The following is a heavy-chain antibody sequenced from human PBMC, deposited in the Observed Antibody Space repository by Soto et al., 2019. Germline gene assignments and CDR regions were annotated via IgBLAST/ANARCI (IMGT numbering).Heavy chain of an antibody. CDR3: AHRGSVVVTATPVFDP. V-gene: IGHV4-59*01. CDR2: ISYSGST. CDR1: GASISTYY. D-gene: IGHD2-21*02. J-gene: IGHJ5*02. Sequence: SETLSLTCTVSGASISTYYWSWIRQPPGKGLEWIGYISYSGSTNYNPSLKSRVTISFDASKNEISLQVRSATAADAAVYYCAHRGSVVVTATPVFDPWGQGILVTVSS.